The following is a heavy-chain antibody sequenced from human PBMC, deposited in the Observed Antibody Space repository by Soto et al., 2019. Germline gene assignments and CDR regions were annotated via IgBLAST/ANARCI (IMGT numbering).Heavy chain of an antibody. CDR2: IYYTGST. V-gene: IGHV4-59*01. CDR1: GDSISTFY. J-gene: IGHJ4*02. CDR3: ARAGPADYFDY. Sequence: KTSETLSLTCTVSGDSISTFYWSWIRQPPGKGLEWIGYIYYTGSTNYNPSLKSRVTMSVDSSKKQFSLKLTSVNAADTAVYYCARAGPADYFDYWGQGTLVTVS.